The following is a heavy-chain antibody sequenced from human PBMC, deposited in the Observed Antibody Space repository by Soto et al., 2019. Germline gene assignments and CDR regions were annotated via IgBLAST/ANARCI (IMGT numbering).Heavy chain of an antibody. V-gene: IGHV4-31*03. D-gene: IGHD5-12*01. CDR3: AREGRGHVAPVHFDY. Sequence: QVQLQESGPGLVKPSQTLSLTCTVSGGSISSGGYYWSWIRQHPGKGLEWIGYIYYSGSTYYNPSLKRRVTIAVDTSKHQFSLKLSSVTAADTAVYYCAREGRGHVAPVHFDYWGQGTLVTVSS. CDR2: IYYSGST. J-gene: IGHJ4*02. CDR1: GGSISSGGYY.